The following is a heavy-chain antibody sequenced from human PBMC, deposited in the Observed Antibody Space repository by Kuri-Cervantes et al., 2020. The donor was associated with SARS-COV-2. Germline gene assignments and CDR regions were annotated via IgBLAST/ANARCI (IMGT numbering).Heavy chain of an antibody. CDR3: ARDGGYCTLTTCYSYWYFDL. J-gene: IGHJ2*01. CDR1: GFTFDDDA. CDR2: ISWNSGCL. V-gene: IGHV3-9*01. D-gene: IGHD2-2*01. Sequence: LSLTCAASGFTFDDDAMHWVRQAPGKGLEWVSRISWNSGCLGADSVKGRFTISRDNAKNSLYLEMNSLRAEDTAVYYCARDGGYCTLTTCYSYWYFDLWGRGTLVTVSS.